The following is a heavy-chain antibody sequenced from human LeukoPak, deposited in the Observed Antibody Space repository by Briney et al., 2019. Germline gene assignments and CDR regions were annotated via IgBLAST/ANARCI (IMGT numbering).Heavy chain of an antibody. D-gene: IGHD5-24*01. J-gene: IGHJ4*02. CDR2: IFYTGST. CDR1: GDSISSYY. V-gene: IGHV4-59*01. Sequence: PSETLSLTCTVSGDSISSYYWSWIRQPPGKGLEWIGYIFYTGSTNYNPSLKSRVTISVATSKKQFSLKLSSVTAADTAVYYCARGKDGYTYLFDYWGQGTLVTVSS. CDR3: ARGKDGYTYLFDY.